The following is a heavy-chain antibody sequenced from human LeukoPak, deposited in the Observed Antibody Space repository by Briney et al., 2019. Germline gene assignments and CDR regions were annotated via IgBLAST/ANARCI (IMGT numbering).Heavy chain of an antibody. V-gene: IGHV4-59*08. CDR3: ARHSGSYYDFDY. J-gene: IGHJ4*02. CDR1: GGSISTYY. CDR2: INYSGNT. Sequence: SETLPLTCTVSGGSISTYYWSWIRQPPGKGLEWIGYINYSGNTKYNPSLKGRLTISVDTSKNQFSLKLRSVTAADTAVYYCARHSGSYYDFDYWGQGTLVTVSS. D-gene: IGHD1-26*01.